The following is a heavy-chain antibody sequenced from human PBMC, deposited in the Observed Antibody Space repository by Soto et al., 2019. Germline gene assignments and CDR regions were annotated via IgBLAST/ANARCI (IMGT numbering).Heavy chain of an antibody. Sequence: QVQLVQSGAEVTKPGSSVKVSCKASGGTFSSYAISWVRQAPGQGLEWMGGIIPIFGTANYAQKFQGRVTITADESTSTAYMELSSLRSEDTAVYYCARTPPIAAAGTGWFDPWGQGTLVTVSS. J-gene: IGHJ5*02. CDR2: IIPIFGTA. CDR1: GGTFSSYA. CDR3: ARTPPIAAAGTGWFDP. V-gene: IGHV1-69*12. D-gene: IGHD6-13*01.